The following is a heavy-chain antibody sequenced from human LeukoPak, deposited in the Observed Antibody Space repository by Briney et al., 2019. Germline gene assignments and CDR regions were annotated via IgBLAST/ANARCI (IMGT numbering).Heavy chain of an antibody. CDR2: ITGSGGST. D-gene: IGHD5-18*01. Sequence: GGSLRLSCAASGFTFSSSGMGWVRQAPGKGLECVSPITGSGGSTSYTDSVKGRFTISRDNSKNTLYLQMNSLRPEDTAVYYCARGRNTGRQFYFDYWGQGTLVTVAS. CDR1: GFTFSSSG. CDR3: ARGRNTGRQFYFDY. J-gene: IGHJ4*02. V-gene: IGHV3-23*01.